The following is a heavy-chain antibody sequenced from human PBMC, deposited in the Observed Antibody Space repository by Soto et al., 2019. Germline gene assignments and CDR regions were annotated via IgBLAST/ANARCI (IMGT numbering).Heavy chain of an antibody. CDR2: IKSKTDGGTT. CDR1: GFTFSNAW. J-gene: IGHJ3*02. D-gene: IGHD6-13*01. Sequence: GESLKISCAASGFTFSNAWMSWVRQAPGKGLEWVGRIKSKTDGGTTDYAAPVKGRFTISRDDSKNTLYLQMNSLKTEDTAVYYCTTDEAAAGPNDAFDIWGQGTMVTVSS. V-gene: IGHV3-15*01. CDR3: TTDEAAAGPNDAFDI.